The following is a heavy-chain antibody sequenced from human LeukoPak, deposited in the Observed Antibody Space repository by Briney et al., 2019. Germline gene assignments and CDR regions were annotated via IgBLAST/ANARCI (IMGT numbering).Heavy chain of an antibody. V-gene: IGHV1-2*02. CDR3: ARSYYYDSSGYHYSSHYYYYMDV. D-gene: IGHD3-22*01. Sequence: GASVKVSCKASGYTFTGYYMHWVRQAPGQGLEWMGWINPNSGGTNYAQKFQGRVTMTRDTPISTAYMELSRLRSDDTAVYYCARSYYYDSSGYHYSSHYYYYMDVWGKGTTVTVSS. CDR2: INPNSGGT. J-gene: IGHJ6*03. CDR1: GYTFTGYY.